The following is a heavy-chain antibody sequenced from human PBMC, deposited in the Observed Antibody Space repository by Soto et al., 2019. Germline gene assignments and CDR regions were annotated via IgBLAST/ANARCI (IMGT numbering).Heavy chain of an antibody. V-gene: IGHV3-21*01. CDR2: ISNSGTYI. CDR1: GFTFNTYI. D-gene: IGHD6-6*01. J-gene: IGHJ6*02. Sequence: EVQLVDSGGGLVKPGGSLRLSCAASGFTFNTYIMNWVRQAPGKGLEWVSSISNSGTYIYYADSVKGRFTISRDNAKNSLCLQMDSLRAEDTAVYYGARADSSSAYGMDVGGQGTTVTVSS. CDR3: ARADSSSAYGMDV.